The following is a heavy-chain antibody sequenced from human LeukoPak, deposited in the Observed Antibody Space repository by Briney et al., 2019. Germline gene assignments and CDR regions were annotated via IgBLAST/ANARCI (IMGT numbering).Heavy chain of an antibody. J-gene: IGHJ3*02. CDR2: IYYSGST. D-gene: IGHD3-3*01. CDR1: GGSISSGDYY. CDR3: ASPAANFWSGYYLRAFDI. Sequence: SETLSLTCTVSGGSISSGDYYWSWIRQPPGKGLEWIGSIYYSGSTYYNPSLKSRVTISVDTSKNQFSLKLSSVTAADTAVYYCASPAANFWSGYYLRAFDIWGQGTMVTVSS. V-gene: IGHV4-39*01.